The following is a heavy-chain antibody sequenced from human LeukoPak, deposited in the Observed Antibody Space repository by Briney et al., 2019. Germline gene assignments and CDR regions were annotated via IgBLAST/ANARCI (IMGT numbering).Heavy chain of an antibody. J-gene: IGHJ4*02. V-gene: IGHV4-34*01. CDR2: INHSGST. CDR1: GGSFSGYY. CDR3: ARGKIAAAGRSLPYYFDY. D-gene: IGHD6-13*01. Sequence: SETLSLTCAVYGGSFSGYYWSWIRQPPGKGLEWIGEINHSGSTNYNPSLKSRVTISVDTSKNQFSLKLSSVTAADTAVYYCARGKIAAAGRSLPYYFDYWGQGTLVTVPS.